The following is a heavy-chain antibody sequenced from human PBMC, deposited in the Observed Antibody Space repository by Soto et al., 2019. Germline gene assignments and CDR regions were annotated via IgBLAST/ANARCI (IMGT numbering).Heavy chain of an antibody. V-gene: IGHV5-51*01. CDR2: IYPGDSDT. J-gene: IGHJ4*02. CDR1: GYSFANYW. CDR3: ARKTETPFRD. Sequence: PGESLKISCKGSGYSFANYWFAWVRQMPGKGLEWMGTIYPGDSDTRYSPSFQGQVTISADKSISTAYLQWSSLKASDTAIYYCARKTETPFRDWGQGILVTVSS. D-gene: IGHD2-15*01.